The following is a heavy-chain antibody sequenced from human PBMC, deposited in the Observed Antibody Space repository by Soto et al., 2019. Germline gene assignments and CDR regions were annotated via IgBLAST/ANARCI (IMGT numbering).Heavy chain of an antibody. D-gene: IGHD2-2*01. CDR1: GGSISSYY. J-gene: IGHJ5*02. CDR2: IYYSGST. CDR3: ARANQLLTRVGLTTWFDP. Sequence: PSETLSLTCTVSGGSISSYYWSWIRQPPGKGLEWIGYIYYSGSTNYNPSLKSRVTISVDTSKNQFSLKLSSVTAADTAVYYCARANQLLTRVGLTTWFDPWGQGTLVTVSS. V-gene: IGHV4-59*01.